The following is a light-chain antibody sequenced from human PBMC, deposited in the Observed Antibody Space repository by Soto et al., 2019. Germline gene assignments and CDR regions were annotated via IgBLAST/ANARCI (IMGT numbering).Light chain of an antibody. Sequence: QSALTQPASVSGSPGQSITISCTGTSSDIGAYNYVSWYQQHPGYAPKLIIFEVSNRPSGVSARFSGSKSGYTASLTISGLQTEDEADYHCSSYTGGSTYWVFGGGTKVTVL. CDR2: EVS. CDR3: SSYTGGSTYWV. J-gene: IGLJ3*02. CDR1: SSDIGAYNY. V-gene: IGLV2-14*01.